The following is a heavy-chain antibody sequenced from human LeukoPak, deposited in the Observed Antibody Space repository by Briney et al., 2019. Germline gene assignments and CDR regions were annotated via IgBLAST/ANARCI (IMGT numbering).Heavy chain of an antibody. D-gene: IGHD3-9*01. J-gene: IGHJ4*02. V-gene: IGHV1-2*02. CDR3: ARIFYDILTGYFYYFDY. CDR1: GYTFTSYG. Sequence: ASVKVSCKASGYTFTSYGISWVRQAPGQGLEWMGWINPNSGGTNYAQKFQGRVTMTRDTSISTAYMELSRLRSDDTAVYYCARIFYDILTGYFYYFDYWGQGTLVTVSS. CDR2: INPNSGGT.